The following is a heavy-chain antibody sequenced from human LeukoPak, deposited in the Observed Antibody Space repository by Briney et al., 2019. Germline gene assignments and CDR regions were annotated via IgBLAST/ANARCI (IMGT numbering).Heavy chain of an antibody. CDR2: TSYDGSNK. Sequence: GKSLRLSCAAAGPTFTAVAMYSVRQAPGKGLEWVAVTSYDGSNKNYADSVKGRFTISRDKSNKTLYLQMNSLRIEDTAVYYWAKRSPPDYWGQGTLVTVSS. V-gene: IGHV3-30-3*02. J-gene: IGHJ4*02. CDR3: AKRSPPDY. CDR1: GPTFTAVA.